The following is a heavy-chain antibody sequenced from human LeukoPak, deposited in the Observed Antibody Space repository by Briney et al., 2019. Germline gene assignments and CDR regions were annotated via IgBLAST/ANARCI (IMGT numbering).Heavy chain of an antibody. CDR3: TTGGYSGYEDLGY. J-gene: IGHJ4*02. CDR1: GFTFSSYG. V-gene: IGHV3-30*03. D-gene: IGHD5-12*01. Sequence: GGSLRLSCAASGFTFSSYGMHWVRLAPGKGLEWVAVISYDGSNKYYADSVKGRFTISRDNSKNTLYLQMNSLRAEDTAVYYCTTGGYSGYEDLGYWGQGTLVTVSS. CDR2: ISYDGSNK.